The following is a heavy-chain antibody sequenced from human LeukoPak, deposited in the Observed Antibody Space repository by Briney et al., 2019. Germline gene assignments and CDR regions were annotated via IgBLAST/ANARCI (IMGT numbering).Heavy chain of an antibody. CDR1: GFTFSSYS. Sequence: GGSLRLSCAASGFTFSSYSMNWVRQAPGKGLEWVSSISSSSSYIYYADSVKGRFTISRDNAKNSLYLQMNSLRAEDTAVYYCARMAYLVPLYCGGDCRWGQGTLVTVSS. CDR2: ISSSSSYI. V-gene: IGHV3-21*01. J-gene: IGHJ4*02. D-gene: IGHD2-21*02. CDR3: ARMAYLVPLYCGGDCR.